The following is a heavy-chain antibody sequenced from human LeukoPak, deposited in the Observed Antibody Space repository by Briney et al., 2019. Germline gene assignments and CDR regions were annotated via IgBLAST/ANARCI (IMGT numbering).Heavy chain of an antibody. CDR3: ARTDGDYNPYFFDY. V-gene: IGHV4-31*03. D-gene: IGHD4-17*01. CDR2: IYYSGST. J-gene: IGHJ4*02. Sequence: SETLSLTCTVSGGSISSGDYYWSWIRRHPGKGLEWIGCIYYSGSTFYNPSLKSRVTISIDTSKSLLSLKLSSVTAADSAVYYCARTDGDYNPYFFDYWGQGTLVTVSS. CDR1: GGSISSGDYY.